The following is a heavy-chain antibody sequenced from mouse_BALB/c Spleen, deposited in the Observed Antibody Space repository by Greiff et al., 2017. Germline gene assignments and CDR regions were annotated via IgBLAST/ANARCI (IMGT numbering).Heavy chain of an antibody. V-gene: IGHV5-17*02. J-gene: IGHJ2*01. CDR2: ISSGSSTI. CDR3: ARSGGYDEDYFDY. D-gene: IGHD2-2*01. CDR1: GFTFSSFG. Sequence: EVKLVESGGGLVKPGGSLKLSCAASGFTFSSFGMHWVRQAPEKGLEWVAYISSGSSTIYYADTVKGRFTISRDNPKNTLFLQMTSLRSEDTAMYYCARSGGYDEDYFDYWGQGTTLTVSS.